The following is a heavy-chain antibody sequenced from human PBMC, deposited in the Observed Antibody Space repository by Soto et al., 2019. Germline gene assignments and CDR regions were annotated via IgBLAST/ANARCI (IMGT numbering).Heavy chain of an antibody. J-gene: IGHJ4*02. CDR2: INRGNGNT. D-gene: IGHD1-1*01. V-gene: IGHV1-3*05. Sequence: QVQLVQSGAEEKKPGASVKVSCKASGYTFSNFAMQWVRQAPGQRLECMGWINRGNGNTEYSQKFQGRVTITRDTSASSVYMELSSLTSEDTAVYYCARSSTVDTTAGGTHFDYWGQGTLVTVSS. CDR1: GYTFSNFA. CDR3: ARSSTVDTTAGGTHFDY.